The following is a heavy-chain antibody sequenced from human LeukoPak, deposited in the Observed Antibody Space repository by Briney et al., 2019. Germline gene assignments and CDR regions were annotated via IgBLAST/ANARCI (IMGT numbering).Heavy chain of an antibody. Sequence: GGSLRLSCVGSGFIFNDYSMNWVRQAPGKGPEWVSYISSRSSTIYYADSVKGRFTISRDNAKNSLFLQMDSLRTEDTAVYYCVRGQNSFDIWGHGTMVTVSS. CDR2: ISSRSSTI. CDR1: GFIFNDYS. CDR3: VRGQNSFDI. V-gene: IGHV3-48*04. J-gene: IGHJ3*02. D-gene: IGHD2/OR15-2a*01.